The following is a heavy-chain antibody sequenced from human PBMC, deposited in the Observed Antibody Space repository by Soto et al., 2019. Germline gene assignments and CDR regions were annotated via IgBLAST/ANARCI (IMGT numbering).Heavy chain of an antibody. D-gene: IGHD2-2*01. CDR2: ISAYNGNT. J-gene: IGHJ5*02. Sequence: GASVKVSCKASGYTFTSYGISWVRQAPGQGLEWMGWISAYNGNTNYAQKLQGRVTMTTDTSTSTAYMELRSLRSDDTAVYYCARDDCSSTSCYEVWFDPWGQGTQVTVSS. V-gene: IGHV1-18*01. CDR3: ARDDCSSTSCYEVWFDP. CDR1: GYTFTSYG.